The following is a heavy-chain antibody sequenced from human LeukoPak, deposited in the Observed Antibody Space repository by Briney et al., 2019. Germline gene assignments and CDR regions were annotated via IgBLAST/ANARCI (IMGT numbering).Heavy chain of an antibody. J-gene: IGHJ6*02. Sequence: GGSLRLSCAASGLTFSSYAMNWVRQAPGKGLEWLSVISGGGGYTYYGDSVKGRFTISRDNSKNTLYLQMNSLRAEDTAVYYCARIRGRLYYYGMDVWGQGTTVTVSS. D-gene: IGHD3-10*01. CDR2: ISGGGGYT. V-gene: IGHV3-23*01. CDR1: GLTFSSYA. CDR3: ARIRGRLYYYGMDV.